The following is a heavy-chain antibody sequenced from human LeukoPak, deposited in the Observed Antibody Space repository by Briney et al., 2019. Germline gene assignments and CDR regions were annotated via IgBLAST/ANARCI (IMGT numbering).Heavy chain of an antibody. CDR2: IWYDGSNK. D-gene: IGHD3-22*01. J-gene: IGHJ4*02. Sequence: GGSLRLSCAASGFTFSSYGMHWVRQAPGKGLEWVAVIWYDGSNKYYADSVKGRFTIPRDNSKNTLYLQMNSLRAEDTAVYYCARAGSSGYLDYWGQGTLVTVSS. CDR3: ARAGSSGYLDY. V-gene: IGHV3-33*01. CDR1: GFTFSSYG.